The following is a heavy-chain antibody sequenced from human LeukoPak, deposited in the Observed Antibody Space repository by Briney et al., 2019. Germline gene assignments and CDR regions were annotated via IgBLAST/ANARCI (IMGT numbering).Heavy chain of an antibody. V-gene: IGHV3-23*01. CDR3: AKDFAS. J-gene: IGHJ5*01. Sequence: PGGSLRLSCAASGFTFSDYYMTWIRQAPGKGLEWVSTISGSGGGTYYADSVKGRFTISRDDPKNTLYVQMNSLRVEDTAVYYCAKDFASWGQGTLVTVSS. CDR1: GFTFSDYY. CDR2: ISGSGGGT.